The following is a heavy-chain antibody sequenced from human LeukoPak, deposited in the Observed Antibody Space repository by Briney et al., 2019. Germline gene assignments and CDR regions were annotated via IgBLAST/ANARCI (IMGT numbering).Heavy chain of an antibody. D-gene: IGHD1-7*01. V-gene: IGHV3-30*03. CDR1: GFIFSNYG. Sequence: AGGSLRLSCAASGFIFSNYGMHWVRQPPGKGLEWVAVISYDGSNKYYADSVKGRFTISRDNSKNTLYLQMNSLRAEDTAIYYCAREDDWNYEDYWGQGTLVTVSS. J-gene: IGHJ4*02. CDR2: ISYDGSNK. CDR3: AREDDWNYEDY.